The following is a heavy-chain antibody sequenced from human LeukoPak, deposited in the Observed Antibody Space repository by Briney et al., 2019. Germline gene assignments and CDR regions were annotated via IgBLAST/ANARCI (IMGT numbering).Heavy chain of an antibody. J-gene: IGHJ4*02. Sequence: ASVKVSCKXSGYTFTGYYMHWVRQAPGQGLEWMGWINPNSGGTNYSQKFQGRVTMTRDTSISTAYMELSRLRSDDTAVYYCARVPPLYCSSTSCYGGGFDYWGQGTLVTVSS. CDR2: INPNSGGT. CDR3: ARVPPLYCSSTSCYGGGFDY. V-gene: IGHV1-2*02. D-gene: IGHD2-2*01. CDR1: GYTFTGYY.